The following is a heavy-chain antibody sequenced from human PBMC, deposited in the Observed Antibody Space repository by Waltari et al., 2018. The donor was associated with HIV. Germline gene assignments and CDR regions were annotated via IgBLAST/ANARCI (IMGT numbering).Heavy chain of an antibody. CDR1: GASIRRCSHS. CDR2: ISASGNA. J-gene: IGHJ6*02. V-gene: IGHV4-61*02. CDR3: AREPPLRYGDDYYYYGMDV. D-gene: IGHD4-17*01. Sequence: QVQLAESGPGVVPPSQALSLTCPLSGASIRRCSHSPGWIRPPAGTGLKGIGRISASGNANYNPSVKIRVIISLDRSKNQFSLKLTSVTAADTAVYYCAREPPLRYGDDYYYYGMDVWGQGTTVTVSS.